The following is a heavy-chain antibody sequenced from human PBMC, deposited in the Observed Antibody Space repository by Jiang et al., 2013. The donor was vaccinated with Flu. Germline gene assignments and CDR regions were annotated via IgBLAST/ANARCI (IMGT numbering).Heavy chain of an antibody. J-gene: IGHJ3*02. V-gene: IGHV3-48*04. D-gene: IGHD3-10*01. CDR3: ARGRYGSGSYLDDAFDI. Sequence: WVSYVSSSSSNIYYADSVKGRFTISRDNAKNSLFLQMNSLRVEDTAVYYCARGRYGSGSYLDDAFDIWGQGTMVTVSS. CDR2: VSSSSSNI.